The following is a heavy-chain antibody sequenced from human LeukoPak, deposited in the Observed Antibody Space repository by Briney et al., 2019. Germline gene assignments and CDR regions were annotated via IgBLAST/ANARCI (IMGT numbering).Heavy chain of an antibody. J-gene: IGHJ5*01. V-gene: IGHV3-7*01. CDR3: ARELSGDVFDF. CDR1: GFKFDDYG. CDR2: IKEDGSEK. Sequence: GGSLRLSCAASGFKFDDYGMSWVRQAPGKGLEWVANIKEDGSEKNYVDSVKGRFTISRDRAKNSVYLQMNSLRAEDTAVYYCARELSGDVFDFWGRGTLVIVSS. D-gene: IGHD3-10*02.